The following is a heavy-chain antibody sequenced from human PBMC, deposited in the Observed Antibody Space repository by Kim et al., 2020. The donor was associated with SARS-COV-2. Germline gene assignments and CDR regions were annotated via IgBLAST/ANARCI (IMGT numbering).Heavy chain of an antibody. CDR3: ARRNTQNWSHDY. CDR2: LYRGGNT. Sequence: GGSLRLSCAASGFTVSDNYMIWVRQAPGKGLEWVSVLYRGGNTYYADSVKGRFTFSRDNSKNTLYLQMNSLKTEDMAVYVCARRNTQNWSHDYWGQGILV. CDR1: GFTVSDNY. D-gene: IGHD1-1*01. J-gene: IGHJ4*02. V-gene: IGHV3-53*01.